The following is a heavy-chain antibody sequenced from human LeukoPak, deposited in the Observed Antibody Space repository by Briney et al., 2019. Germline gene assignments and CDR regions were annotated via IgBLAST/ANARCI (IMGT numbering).Heavy chain of an antibody. CDR2: IYTSGST. CDR3: ARGLRYFDWLPRAYYYYYMDV. J-gene: IGHJ6*03. CDR1: GGSISSYY. V-gene: IGHV4-4*07. Sequence: SETLSLTCTVSGGSISSYYWSWIRQPAGMGLEWIGRIYTSGSTNYNPSLKSRVTMSVDTSKNQFSLKLSSVTAADTAVYYCARGLRYFDWLPRAYYYYYMDVWGKGTTVTVSS. D-gene: IGHD3-9*01.